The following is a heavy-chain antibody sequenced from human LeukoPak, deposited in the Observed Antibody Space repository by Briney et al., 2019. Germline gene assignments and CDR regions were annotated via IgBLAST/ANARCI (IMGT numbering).Heavy chain of an antibody. Sequence: PSETLSLTCTVSGGSISSYYWSWIRQPPGKGLEWIGYIYYSGSTNYNPSLKSRVTISVDTSKNQFSLKLSSVTAADTAVYYCARVGKTSTVVTPYYYMDVWGKGTTVTVSS. CDR1: GGSISSYY. CDR3: ARVGKTSTVVTPYYYMDV. J-gene: IGHJ6*03. D-gene: IGHD4-23*01. V-gene: IGHV4-59*01. CDR2: IYYSGST.